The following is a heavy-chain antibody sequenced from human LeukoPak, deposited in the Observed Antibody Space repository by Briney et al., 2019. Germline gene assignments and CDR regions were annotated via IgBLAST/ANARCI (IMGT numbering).Heavy chain of an antibody. CDR1: GYTFTDYY. CDR3: ATGSGRWFDP. J-gene: IGHJ5*02. Sequence: ASVKVSCKVSGYTFTDYYVHWVQQAPGKGLEWMGLVDPEDGETIYAEKFQGRVTITADTSTDTAYMELSSLRSEDTAVYYCATGSGRWFDPWGQGTLVTVSS. D-gene: IGHD3-10*01. CDR2: VDPEDGET. V-gene: IGHV1-69-2*01.